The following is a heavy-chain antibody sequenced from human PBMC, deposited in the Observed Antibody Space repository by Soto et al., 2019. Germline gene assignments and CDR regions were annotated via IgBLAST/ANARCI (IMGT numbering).Heavy chain of an antibody. CDR2: IIPIFGTA. J-gene: IGHJ6*02. CDR3: ARDVRHDFWSGYTSNGMDV. Sequence: ASVKVSCKASGGTFSSYSISWVRQAPGQGLEWMGGIIPIFGTANYAQKFQGRVTITADESTSTAYMELSSLRSEDTAVYYCARDVRHDFWSGYTSNGMDVWGQGTTVTVSS. D-gene: IGHD3-3*01. V-gene: IGHV1-69*13. CDR1: GGTFSSYS.